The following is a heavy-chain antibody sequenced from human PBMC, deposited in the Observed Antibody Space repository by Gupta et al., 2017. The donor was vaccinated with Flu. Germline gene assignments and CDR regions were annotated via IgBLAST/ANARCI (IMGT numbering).Heavy chain of an antibody. D-gene: IGHD1-26*01. CDR1: GGSISSSSYY. J-gene: IGHJ3*02. CDR2: SYYSGDK. CDR3: AIDRWEQTNGAFVI. V-gene: IGHV4-39*02. Sequence: QLQLQESGPGLVKPSETLSLTCTVSGGSISSSSYYWGWIRQPPGKGVEWIVSSYYSGDKYYNPDRKSRVTISVETSKSQLSQKLGSVSDAETSVYYWAIDRWEQTNGAFVIGGQGTMVTVSS.